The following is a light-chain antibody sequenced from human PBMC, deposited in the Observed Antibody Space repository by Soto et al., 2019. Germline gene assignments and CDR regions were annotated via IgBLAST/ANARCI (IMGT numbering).Light chain of an antibody. CDR3: SSFEASNNLL. J-gene: IGLJ2*01. V-gene: IGLV2-8*01. Sequence: QSVLTQPPSASGSPGQSVTIPCTGTSSDVGGYNYVSWYQQHPGKAPKLMIYEVSKRPSGVPDRFSGSKSGNTASLTVSGLQVEDEADYYCSSFEASNNLLFGGGTKVTVL. CDR2: EVS. CDR1: SSDVGGYNY.